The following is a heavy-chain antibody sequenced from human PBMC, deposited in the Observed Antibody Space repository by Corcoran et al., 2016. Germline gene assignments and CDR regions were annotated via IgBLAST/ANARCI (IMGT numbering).Heavy chain of an antibody. CDR2: ISYDGSNK. J-gene: IGHJ6*01. CDR3: AKDLDNWNSADYYGMDV. V-gene: IGHV3-30*18. CDR1: GFTFSSYG. Sequence: QVQLVESGGGVVQPGRSLRLSCAASGFTFSSYGMHWVRQAPGKGLEWVAVISYDGSNKYYADSVKGRFTISRDNSKNTLYLQMNSLSAEDTAVYYCAKDLDNWNSADYYGMDVWGQGTTFTVSS. D-gene: IGHD1-7*01.